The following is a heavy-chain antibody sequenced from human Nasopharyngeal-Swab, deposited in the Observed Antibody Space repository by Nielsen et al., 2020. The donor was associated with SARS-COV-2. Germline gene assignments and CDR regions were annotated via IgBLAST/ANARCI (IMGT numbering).Heavy chain of an antibody. CDR3: ARERDYYDSTGPVFDS. J-gene: IGHJ4*02. CDR1: GFTSSDYY. V-gene: IGHV3-11*04. Sequence: GESLKISCEVSGFTSSDYYMYWIRQVPGKGLEWVSYITSSGSNMYYADSVKGRFTISRDSAKNSLYLQMSSLRAEDTAVYYCARERDYYDSTGPVFDSWGQGTLVTVSS. CDR2: ITSSGSNM. D-gene: IGHD3-22*01.